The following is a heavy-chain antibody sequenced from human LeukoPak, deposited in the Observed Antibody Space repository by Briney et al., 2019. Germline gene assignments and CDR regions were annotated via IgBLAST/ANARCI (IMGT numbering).Heavy chain of an antibody. CDR1: GFTFSSYS. V-gene: IGHV3-21*01. D-gene: IGHD6-19*01. CDR2: ISSSSSYI. CDR3: ARDIAVAGTADY. Sequence: GGSLRLSCAASGFTFSSYSMNWVRQAPGKGLEWASSISSSSSYIYYADSVKGRFTISRDNAKNSLYLQMNSLRAEDTAVYYCARDIAVAGTADYWGQGTLVTVSS. J-gene: IGHJ4*02.